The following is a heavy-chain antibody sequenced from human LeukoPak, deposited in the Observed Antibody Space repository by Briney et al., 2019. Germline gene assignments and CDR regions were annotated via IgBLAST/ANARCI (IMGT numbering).Heavy chain of an antibody. D-gene: IGHD5-12*01. J-gene: IGHJ4*02. Sequence: GGSLRLSCVPSGLTLSDAWMSWVRQAPGKGLEWVGRIRNDRITDYAAPVQGRFNISRDNSKNTFYLQMNSLRTEDTGMNFCTWMATIFTVDYWGQGTLVTVSS. CDR3: TWMATIFTVDY. CDR1: GLTLSDAW. V-gene: IGHV3-15*01. CDR2: IRNDRIT.